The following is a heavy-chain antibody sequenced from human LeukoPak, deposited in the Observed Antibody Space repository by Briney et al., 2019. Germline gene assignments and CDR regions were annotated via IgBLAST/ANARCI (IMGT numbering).Heavy chain of an antibody. CDR1: GGSISRYY. J-gene: IGHJ4*02. CDR3: ARGNTAMVTGY. V-gene: IGHV4-59*08. D-gene: IGHD5-18*01. Sequence: SETLSLTCIVSGGSISRYYWSWIRQPPGKGLEWIGYFDNSGSSNYNPSLKNRLTISVDTSKNQFSLKLSSVTAADTAVYYCARGNTAMVTGYWGQGTLVTVSS. CDR2: FDNSGSS.